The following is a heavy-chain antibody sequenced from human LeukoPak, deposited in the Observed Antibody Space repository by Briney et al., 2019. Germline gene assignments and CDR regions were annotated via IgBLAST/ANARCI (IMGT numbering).Heavy chain of an antibody. V-gene: IGHV3-23*01. J-gene: IGHJ4*02. CDR3: ARARYCSSTSCYIDY. CDR2: ISGSGGFT. D-gene: IGHD2-2*02. CDR1: GFTFSSYA. Sequence: GGSLRLSCAASGFTFSSYAMSWVRQAPGKGLEWVSSISGSGGFTYYADSVKGRFTISRDNAKNTLYLQMNSLRAEDTAVYYCARARYCSSTSCYIDYWGQGTLVTVSS.